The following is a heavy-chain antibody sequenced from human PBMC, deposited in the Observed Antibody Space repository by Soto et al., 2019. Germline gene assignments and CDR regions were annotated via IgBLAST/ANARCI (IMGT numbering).Heavy chain of an antibody. Sequence: QVQLQESGPGLVKPSETLSLTCTVSGGSISSYYWSWIRQPPGKGLEWIGYISYSGSTNYNPSLTSRVTISVDTSKNQFSLKLSSVTAADTAVYYCARQGYYDSSGTDYWGQGTLVTVSS. V-gene: IGHV4-59*08. J-gene: IGHJ4*02. D-gene: IGHD3-22*01. CDR3: ARQGYYDSSGTDY. CDR2: ISYSGST. CDR1: GGSISSYY.